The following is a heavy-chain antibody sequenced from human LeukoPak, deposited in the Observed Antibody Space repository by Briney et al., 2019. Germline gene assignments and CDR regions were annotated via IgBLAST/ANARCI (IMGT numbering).Heavy chain of an antibody. J-gene: IGHJ4*02. D-gene: IGHD3-3*01. Sequence: GGSLRLSCAASGFTFSSYSMNWVRQAPGKGLEWVSYISSSSSTIYYADSVKGRFTISRDNTESSVYLQMNSLKAEDTGIYYCAREALRTSIDSWGQGTLVSVSS. CDR2: ISSSSSTI. CDR3: AREALRTSIDS. CDR1: GFTFSSYS. V-gene: IGHV3-48*04.